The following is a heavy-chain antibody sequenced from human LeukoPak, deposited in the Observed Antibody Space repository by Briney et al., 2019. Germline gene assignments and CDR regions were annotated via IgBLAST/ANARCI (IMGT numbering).Heavy chain of an antibody. D-gene: IGHD3-22*01. Sequence: GSLRLSCAASGFTFDDYGMSWVRQAPGKGLGWVSGINWNGGSTGYADSVKGRFTISRDNAKNSLYLQMNSLRAEDTASYYCARRQGATYYYDSSGYPDAFDIWGQGTMVTVSS. CDR3: ARRQGATYYYDSSGYPDAFDI. CDR1: GFTFDDYG. J-gene: IGHJ3*02. V-gene: IGHV3-20*04. CDR2: INWNGGST.